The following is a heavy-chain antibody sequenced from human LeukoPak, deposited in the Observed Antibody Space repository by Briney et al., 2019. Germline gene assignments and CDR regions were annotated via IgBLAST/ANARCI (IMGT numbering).Heavy chain of an antibody. CDR3: ARIKVVTMIVVVITYFDY. V-gene: IGHV4-39*02. CDR2: IYYSGST. Sequence: SETLSLTCTVSGGSISSSSYYWGWIRQPPGKGLEWIGSIYYSGSTYYNPSLKSRVPISVDTSKNHFSLKLSSVTGADTAVYYCARIKVVTMIVVVITYFDYWGQGTLVTVSS. J-gene: IGHJ4*02. CDR1: GGSISSSSYY. D-gene: IGHD3-22*01.